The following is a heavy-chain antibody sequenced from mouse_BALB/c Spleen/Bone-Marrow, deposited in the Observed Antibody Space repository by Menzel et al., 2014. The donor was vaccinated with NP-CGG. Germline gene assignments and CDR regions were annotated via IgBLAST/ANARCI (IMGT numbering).Heavy chain of an antibody. J-gene: IGHJ2*01. D-gene: IGHD4-1*01. CDR3: ATLTGTFDY. CDR1: GFNIKDTY. Sequence: LQQSGAELVKPGASVKLSCTASGFNIKDTYMHWVKQRPEQGLEWIGRIDPASDYTQFDSKFQGKAAITADTSSNTAYLQLSSLTSEDTAVYYCATLTGTFDYWGQGTTLTVSS. V-gene: IGHV14-3*02. CDR2: IDPASDYT.